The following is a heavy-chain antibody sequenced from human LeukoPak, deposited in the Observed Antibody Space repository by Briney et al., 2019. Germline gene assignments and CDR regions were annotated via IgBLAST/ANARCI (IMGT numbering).Heavy chain of an antibody. J-gene: IGHJ5*02. D-gene: IGHD2-2*01. CDR1: GYTFTSYG. CDR2: ISAYNGNT. CDR3: ARGHVLGYCSSTSCRNWFDP. V-gene: IGHV1-18*01. Sequence: GASVKVSCKASGYTFTSYGISWVRQAPRQGLEWMGWISAYNGNTNYAQKLQGRVTMTTDTSTSTAYMELRSLRSDDTAVYYCARGHVLGYCSSTSCRNWFDPWGQGTLVTVSS.